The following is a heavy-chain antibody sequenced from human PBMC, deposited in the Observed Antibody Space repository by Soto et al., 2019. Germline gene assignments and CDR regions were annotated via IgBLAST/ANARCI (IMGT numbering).Heavy chain of an antibody. CDR1: GFTFSNCD. CDR3: AKGNTSGWYFFDH. CDR2: ISGTGRTT. J-gene: IGHJ4*02. Sequence: GGSLRLSCEASGFTFSNCDMSWVRQAPGKGLEWVSGISGTGRTTFYTDSVKGRFTISRDNSKNTVYLQMNSLRDDDTAVYYCAKGNTSGWYFFDHWGQGSLVTVSS. V-gene: IGHV3-23*01. D-gene: IGHD6-19*01.